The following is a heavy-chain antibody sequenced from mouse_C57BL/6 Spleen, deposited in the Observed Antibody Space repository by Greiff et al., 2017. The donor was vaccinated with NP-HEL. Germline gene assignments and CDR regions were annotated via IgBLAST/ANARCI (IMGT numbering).Heavy chain of an antibody. D-gene: IGHD2-2*01. CDR1: GYSITSGYY. CDR3: ARDGYYLDY. V-gene: IGHV3-6*01. CDR2: ISYDGSN. J-gene: IGHJ2*01. Sequence: VQLKESGPGLVKPSQSLSLTCSVTGYSITSGYYWNWIRQFPGNKLEWMGYISYDGSNNYNPSLKNRISITRDTSKNQFFLKLNSVTTEDTATYYCARDGYYLDYWGQGTTLTVSS.